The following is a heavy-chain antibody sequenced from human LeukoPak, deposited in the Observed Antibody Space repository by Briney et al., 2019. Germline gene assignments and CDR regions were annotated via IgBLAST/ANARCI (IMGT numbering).Heavy chain of an antibody. V-gene: IGHV1-18*01. CDR3: ARVKQYQLLVDP. D-gene: IGHD2-2*01. CDR1: GYTFTSYG. J-gene: IGHJ5*02. Sequence: ASAKVSCKASGYTFTSYGISWVRQAPGQGLEWMGWISAYNGNTNYAQKLLGRVTMTTDTSTSTAYMELRSLRSDDTAVYYCARVKQYQLLVDPWGQGTLVTVSS. CDR2: ISAYNGNT.